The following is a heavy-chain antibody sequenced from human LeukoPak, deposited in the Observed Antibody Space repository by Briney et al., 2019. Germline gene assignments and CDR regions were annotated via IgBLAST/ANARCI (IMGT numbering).Heavy chain of an antibody. V-gene: IGHV5-51*01. D-gene: IGHD3-10*01. CDR3: ARLRITMVRGVSSYYYYYMDV. CDR1: GYSFTSYW. Sequence: GESLKISCKGSGYSFTSYWIGWVRQMPGKGLEWMGIIYPGDSDTRYSPSSQGQVTISADKSISTAYLQWSSLKASDTAMYYCARLRITMVRGVSSYYYYYMDVWAKGPRSPSP. CDR2: IYPGDSDT. J-gene: IGHJ6*03.